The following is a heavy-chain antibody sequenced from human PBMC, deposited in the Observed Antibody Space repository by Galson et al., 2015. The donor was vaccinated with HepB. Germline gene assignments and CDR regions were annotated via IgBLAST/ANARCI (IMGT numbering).Heavy chain of an antibody. D-gene: IGHD2/OR15-2a*01. CDR1: GFPFSSYG. V-gene: IGHV3-30*18. CDR3: AKKRAGSTWSPCDY. CDR2: ISYDGSNI. J-gene: IGHJ4*02. Sequence: SLRLSCAASGFPFSSYGMHWVRQAPGKGLEWVAMISYDGSNIYYGDSVKGRFTISRDNSKNTLYLQMSSLRPEDTAVYCCAKKRAGSTWSPCDYWGQGTLVTVSS.